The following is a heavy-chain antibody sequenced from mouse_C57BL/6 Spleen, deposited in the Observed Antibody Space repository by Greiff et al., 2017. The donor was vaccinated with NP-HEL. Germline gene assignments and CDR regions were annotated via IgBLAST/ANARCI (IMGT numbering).Heavy chain of an antibody. CDR3: ARPYYYGSSYEAWFAY. V-gene: IGHV1-55*01. CDR2: IYPGSGST. D-gene: IGHD1-1*01. CDR1: GYTFTSYW. J-gene: IGHJ3*01. Sequence: QVQLQQPGAELVKPGASVKMSCKASGYTFTSYWITWVKQRPGQGLEWIGDIYPGSGSTNYNEKFKSKATLTVDTSSSTAYMQLSSLTSEDSAVYSCARPYYYGSSYEAWFAYWGQGTLVTVSA.